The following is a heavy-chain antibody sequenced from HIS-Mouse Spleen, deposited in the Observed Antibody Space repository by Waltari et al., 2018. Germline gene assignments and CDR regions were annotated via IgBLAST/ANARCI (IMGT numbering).Heavy chain of an antibody. CDR2: INPNSGGT. CDR1: GYTFTGYY. Sequence: QVQLVQSGAEVKKPGASVTVSCKASGYTFTGYYMHWVRQAPGQGLEWMGWINPNSGGTNYAQKFQGRVTMTRDTSISTAYMELSRLRSDDTAVYYCARDHVDQLEGIAVAGMDYWGQGTLVTVSS. J-gene: IGHJ4*02. D-gene: IGHD6-19*01. CDR3: ARDHVDQLEGIAVAGMDY. V-gene: IGHV1-2*02.